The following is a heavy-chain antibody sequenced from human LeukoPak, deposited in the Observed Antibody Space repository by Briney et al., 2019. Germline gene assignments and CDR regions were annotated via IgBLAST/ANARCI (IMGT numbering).Heavy chain of an antibody. CDR3: ARELITMIVVVIPSWFDP. CDR2: IYYSGST. V-gene: IGHV4-39*07. CDR1: GGSISSSSYY. D-gene: IGHD3-22*01. Sequence: PSETLSLTCTVSGGSISSSSYYWGWIRQPPGKGLEWIGSIYYSGSTYYNPSLKSRVTISVDTSKNQFSLKLSSVTAADTAVYYCARELITMIVVVIPSWFDPWGQGTLVTVSP. J-gene: IGHJ5*02.